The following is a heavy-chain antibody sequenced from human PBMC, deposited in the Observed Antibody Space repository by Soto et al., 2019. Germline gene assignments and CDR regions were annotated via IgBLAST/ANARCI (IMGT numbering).Heavy chain of an antibody. CDR1: GYTFTSYY. D-gene: IGHD2-2*01. CDR3: ASGIVVPAGAFDI. Sequence: ASVKVSCKASGYTFTSYYMHWVRQAPGQGLEWMGIINPSGGSTSYAQKFQGRVILTRDTPTSTVYMVLSSLRSEDTAVYYCASGIVVPAGAFDIWGQGTMVTVSS. V-gene: IGHV1-46*03. CDR2: INPSGGST. J-gene: IGHJ3*02.